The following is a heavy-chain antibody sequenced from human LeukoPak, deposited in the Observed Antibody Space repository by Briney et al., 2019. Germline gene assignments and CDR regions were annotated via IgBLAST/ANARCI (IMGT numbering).Heavy chain of an antibody. D-gene: IGHD2-15*01. CDR1: GYTFTSYG. Sequence: ASVKVSCKASGYTFTSYGISWVRQAPGQGLEWMGWISAYNGNTNYAQKLQGRVTMTTDTSTSTAYMELRSLRSDDTAVYYCARLGYCSGGSCAYHYYGMDVWGQGTTVTVSS. J-gene: IGHJ6*02. V-gene: IGHV1-18*01. CDR2: ISAYNGNT. CDR3: ARLGYCSGGSCAYHYYGMDV.